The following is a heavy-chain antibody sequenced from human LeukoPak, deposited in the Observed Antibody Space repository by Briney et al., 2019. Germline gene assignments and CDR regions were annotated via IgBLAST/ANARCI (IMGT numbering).Heavy chain of an antibody. CDR3: ARDRYDSSGYYPRPGDY. CDR2: IIPIFGTA. V-gene: IGHV1-69*05. D-gene: IGHD3-22*01. Sequence: SVKVSCKASGGTFSSYAISWVRQAPGQALEWMGRIIPIFGTANYAQKFQGRVTITTDESTSTAYMELSSLRSEDTAVYYCARDRYDSSGYYPRPGDYWGQGTLVTVSS. J-gene: IGHJ4*02. CDR1: GGTFSSYA.